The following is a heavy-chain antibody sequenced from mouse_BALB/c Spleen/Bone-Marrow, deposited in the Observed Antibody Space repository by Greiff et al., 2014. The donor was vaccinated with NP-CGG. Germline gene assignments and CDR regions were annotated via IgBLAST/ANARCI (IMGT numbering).Heavy chain of an antibody. CDR2: IYPGSDST. Sequence: QVQLKESGAELVKPGTSVKMSRKASGYTFTSYWMHWVKQRPGQGLEWIGDIYPGSDSTNYNEKFKSKATLTVDTSSSTAYMQLSSLTSEDSAVYYCARRDDYDDYYFAYWGQGTTLTVSS. V-gene: IGHV1-55*01. CDR1: GYTFTSYW. CDR3: ARRDDYDDYYFAY. D-gene: IGHD2-4*01. J-gene: IGHJ2*01.